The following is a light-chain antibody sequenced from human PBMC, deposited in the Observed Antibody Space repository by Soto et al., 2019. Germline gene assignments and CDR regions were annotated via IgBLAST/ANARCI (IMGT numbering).Light chain of an antibody. CDR2: DVS. V-gene: IGLV2-14*01. Sequence: QSVLTQPASVSGSPGQSITISCTGTSSDVGGYNYVSWYQQHPGKVPKLMIYDVSNRPSGVSDRFSGSKSGNTASLTISGLQAEDEADYYCSSHTSSSTLVFGGGTQLTVL. J-gene: IGLJ2*01. CDR1: SSDVGGYNY. CDR3: SSHTSSSTLV.